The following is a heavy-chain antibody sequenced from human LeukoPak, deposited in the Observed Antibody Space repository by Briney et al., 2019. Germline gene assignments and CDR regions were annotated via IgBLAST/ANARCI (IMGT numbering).Heavy chain of an antibody. CDR3: ARVRTYSWFDP. CDR2: IYYSGST. V-gene: IGHV4-39*07. D-gene: IGHD1-14*01. Sequence: PSETLSLTCTVSGGSISSSSYYWGWIRQPPGKGLEWIGSIYYSGSTYYNPSLKSRVTISVDTSKNQFSLKLSSVTAADTAVYYCARVRTYSWFDPWGQGTLVTVSS. J-gene: IGHJ5*02. CDR1: GGSISSSSYY.